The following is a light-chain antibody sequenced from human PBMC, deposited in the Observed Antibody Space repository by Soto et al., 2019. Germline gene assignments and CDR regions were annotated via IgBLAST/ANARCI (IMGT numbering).Light chain of an antibody. CDR3: HQYGRSPIFT. Sequence: ESVLTQSPGTLSLSPGERATLSCRAIQSVASNYSAWYQQRPGQAPMLLMYAASSRAAGVPDSFSGSGSGTDFTLTISRLEPEDFAVFFCHQYGRSPIFTFGPGTRVDIK. CDR2: AAS. CDR1: QSVASNY. V-gene: IGKV3-20*01. J-gene: IGKJ3*01.